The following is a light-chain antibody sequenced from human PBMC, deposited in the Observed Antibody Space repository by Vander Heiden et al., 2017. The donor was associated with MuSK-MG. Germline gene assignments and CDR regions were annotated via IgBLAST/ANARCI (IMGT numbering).Light chain of an antibody. CDR2: DAS. Sequence: EIVLTQSPATLSLSPGERATLSCRASQSVSSYLAWYQQKPGQAPRLLIYDASNRAKGIPARFSGSGAGTDVTLTISSREPEDFAVYYCQQRSNGPPVYTFGQGTKLEIK. J-gene: IGKJ2*01. CDR1: QSVSSY. CDR3: QQRSNGPPVYT. V-gene: IGKV3-11*01.